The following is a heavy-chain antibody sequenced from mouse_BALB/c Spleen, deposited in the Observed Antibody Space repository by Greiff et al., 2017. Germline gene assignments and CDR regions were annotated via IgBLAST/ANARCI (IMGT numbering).Heavy chain of an antibody. D-gene: IGHD6-1*01. V-gene: IGHV5-4*02. CDR1: GFTFSDYY. CDR2: ISDGGSYT. Sequence: EVKLMESGGGLVKPGGSLKLSCAASGFTFSDYYMYWVRQTPEKRLEWVATISDGGSYTYYPDSVKGRFTISRDNAKNNLYLQMSSLKSEDTAMYYCARGKILYYYAMDYWGQGTSVTVSS. CDR3: ARGKILYYYAMDY. J-gene: IGHJ4*01.